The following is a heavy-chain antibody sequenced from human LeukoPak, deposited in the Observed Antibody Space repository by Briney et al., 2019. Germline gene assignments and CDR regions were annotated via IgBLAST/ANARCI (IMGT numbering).Heavy chain of an antibody. CDR1: GFTFSSYG. CDR2: ISGSGGST. J-gene: IGHJ3*02. Sequence: GGSLRLSCAASGFTFSSYGMSWVRQAPGKGLEWVSAISGSGGSTYYADSVKGRFTISRDNSKNTLYLQMNSLRAEDTAVYYCAKVGIYPTDTAPYAFDIWGQGTMVTVSS. D-gene: IGHD1-14*01. V-gene: IGHV3-23*01. CDR3: AKVGIYPTDTAPYAFDI.